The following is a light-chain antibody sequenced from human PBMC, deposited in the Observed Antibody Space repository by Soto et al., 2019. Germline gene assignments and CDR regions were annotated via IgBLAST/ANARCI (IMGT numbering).Light chain of an antibody. CDR3: QHYGTSLFT. J-gene: IGKJ3*01. V-gene: IGKV3-20*01. Sequence: IVLTQSPGTLSLSPGEGATLSCRASQSVSSTSLAWYQHKPGRAPRLLIYAAFSRAAGIPDRFSGSGSGTDFTLTISRLEHEDFEVYYCQHYGTSLFTLGPGTKVDIK. CDR2: AAF. CDR1: QSVSSTS.